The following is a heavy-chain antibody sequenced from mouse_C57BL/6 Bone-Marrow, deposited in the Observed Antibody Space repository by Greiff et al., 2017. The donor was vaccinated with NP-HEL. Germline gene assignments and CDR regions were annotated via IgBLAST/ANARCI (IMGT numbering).Heavy chain of an antibody. V-gene: IGHV5-12*01. CDR2: ISNGGGST. Sequence: EVQLVESGGGLVQPGGSLKLSCAASGFTFSDYYMYWVRQTPEKRLEWVAYISNGGGSTYYPDTVKGRFTISRDNAKNTLYLQMSRLKSEDTAMYYCARLTPSYWGQGTLVTVSA. J-gene: IGHJ3*01. CDR1: GFTFSDYY. CDR3: ARLTPSY.